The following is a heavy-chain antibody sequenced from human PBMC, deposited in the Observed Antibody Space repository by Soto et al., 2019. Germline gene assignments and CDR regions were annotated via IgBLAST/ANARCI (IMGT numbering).Heavy chain of an antibody. CDR3: ASTKYDSSAYYYWYLGL. J-gene: IGHJ2*01. CDR2: IIPIFGTA. V-gene: IGHV1-69*06. D-gene: IGHD3-22*01. Sequence: HVELVQSGAEVKKPGSSVKVSCQASEDTFRNYAISWVRQASGQGLEWMVGIIPIFGTANYAQKFQGRVTITADTSANTVYLELSSLRSEDTAVYYCASTKYDSSAYYYWYLGLWGRGTLVTVSS. CDR1: EDTFRNYA.